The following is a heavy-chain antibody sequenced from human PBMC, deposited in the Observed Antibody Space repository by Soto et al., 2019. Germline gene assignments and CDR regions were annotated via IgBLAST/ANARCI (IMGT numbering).Heavy chain of an antibody. CDR2: ISYDGSNK. CDR3: AKDLATGEAYYYYYGMDV. CDR1: GFTFSSYG. V-gene: IGHV3-30*18. J-gene: IGHJ6*02. Sequence: PGGSLRLSCAASGFTFSSYGMHWVRQAPGKGLEWVAVISYDGSNKYYADSVKGRFTISRDNSKNTLYLQMNSLRAEDTAVYYCAKDLATGEAYYYYYGMDVWGQGTRVTVSS.